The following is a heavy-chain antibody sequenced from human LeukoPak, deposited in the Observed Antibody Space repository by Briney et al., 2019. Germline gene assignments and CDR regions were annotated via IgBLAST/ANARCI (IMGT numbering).Heavy chain of an antibody. CDR1: GYTFTSYG. J-gene: IGHJ6*03. V-gene: IGHV1-18*01. CDR3: ARAHGDYASYSYYYYGDV. CDR2: ISAYNGNT. Sequence: ASVKVSCKASGYTFTSYGISWVRQAPGQGLEWMGWISAYNGNTNYAQKLQGRVTMTTDTSTSTAYMELRSLRSDDTAVYYCARAHGDYASYSYYYYGDVGEKGPTVPISS. D-gene: IGHD4-17*01.